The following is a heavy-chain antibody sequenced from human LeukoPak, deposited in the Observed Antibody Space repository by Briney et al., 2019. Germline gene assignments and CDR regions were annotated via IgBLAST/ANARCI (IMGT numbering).Heavy chain of an antibody. V-gene: IGHV1-2*02. CDR3: ARDGASSSSFYFDY. Sequence: VSVKVSCKASGYTFNGYYMFWVRQTPGQGLEWMGWINPNSGATYYAQKFQGRVTMTRDTSISTTYMELSSLRSDDTAVYYCARDGASSSSFYFDYWGQGTLVTVSS. CDR1: GYTFNGYY. J-gene: IGHJ4*02. CDR2: INPNSGAT. D-gene: IGHD6-6*01.